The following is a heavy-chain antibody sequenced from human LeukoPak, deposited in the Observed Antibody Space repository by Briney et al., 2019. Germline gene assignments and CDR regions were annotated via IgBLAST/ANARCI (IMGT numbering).Heavy chain of an antibody. D-gene: IGHD3-10*01. J-gene: IGHJ4*02. Sequence: PGGSLRLSCAPSGFTVSSNYITRVRQAPGKGLEWVSVIYTSDSTFYADSVKGRFTITRDNSKNTLYLQMNSLRAEDTAVYYCARGFGELLTFPFDYWGQGTLVTVSS. CDR2: IYTSDST. CDR3: ARGFGELLTFPFDY. V-gene: IGHV3-53*01. CDR1: GFTVSSNY.